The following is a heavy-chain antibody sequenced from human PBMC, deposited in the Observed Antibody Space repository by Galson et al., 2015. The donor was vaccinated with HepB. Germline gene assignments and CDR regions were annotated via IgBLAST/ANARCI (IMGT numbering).Heavy chain of an antibody. CDR3: ARDTYSSSSQYYYYYYGMDV. CDR1: GFTFSSYW. Sequence: SLRLSCAASGFTFSSYWMHWVRQAPGKGLVWVSRINSDGSSTSYADSVKGRFTISRDNAKNTLYLQMNSLRAEDTAVYYCARDTYSSSSQYYYYYYGMDVWGQGTTVTVSS. V-gene: IGHV3-74*01. CDR2: INSDGSST. D-gene: IGHD6-6*01. J-gene: IGHJ6*02.